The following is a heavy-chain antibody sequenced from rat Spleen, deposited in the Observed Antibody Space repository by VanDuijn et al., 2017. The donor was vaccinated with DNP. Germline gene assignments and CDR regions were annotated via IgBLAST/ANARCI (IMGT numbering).Heavy chain of an antibody. CDR2: ITTSGGST. J-gene: IGHJ2*01. CDR3: ARDQRLQWDYFDY. Sequence: EVQLVESGGGLVQPGRSLKLSCVASGFTFTNYWMTWIRQVPGKGLEWVASITTSGGSTYYPDSVKGRFTISRDNARNTLYLQMDSLRSEDTATYYCARDQRLQWDYFDYWGQGVMVTVSS. D-gene: IGHD1-1*01. V-gene: IGHV5-31*01. CDR1: GFTFTNYW.